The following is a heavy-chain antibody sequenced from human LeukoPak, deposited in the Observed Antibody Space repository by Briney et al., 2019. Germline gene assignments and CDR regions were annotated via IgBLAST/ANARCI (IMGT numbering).Heavy chain of an antibody. CDR1: GFSFDDYG. CDR3: AGGDRNGWYFDY. Sequence: GGSLRLSCAASGFSFDDYGMSWVSQAPGKGLEWVSGINWNGGSTGYADSVKGRFTISRDNAKNSLYLHMNSLRAEDTALYYCAGGDRNGWYFDYWGQGTLVTVSS. V-gene: IGHV3-20*04. CDR2: INWNGGST. J-gene: IGHJ4*02. D-gene: IGHD6-19*01.